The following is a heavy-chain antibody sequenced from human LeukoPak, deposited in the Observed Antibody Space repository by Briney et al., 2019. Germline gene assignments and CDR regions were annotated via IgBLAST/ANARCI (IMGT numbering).Heavy chain of an antibody. CDR1: GFTFSSYA. CDR3: AGDHPEILTGYYNGWYFDL. J-gene: IGHJ2*01. Sequence: GGSLRLSCAASGFTFSSYAMHWVRQAPGKGLEWVAVMSYDGSNKYYADSVKGRFTISRDNSKNTLYLQMNSLRAEDTAVYYCAGDHPEILTGYYNGWYFDLWGRGTLVTVSS. D-gene: IGHD3-9*01. V-gene: IGHV3-30*04. CDR2: MSYDGSNK.